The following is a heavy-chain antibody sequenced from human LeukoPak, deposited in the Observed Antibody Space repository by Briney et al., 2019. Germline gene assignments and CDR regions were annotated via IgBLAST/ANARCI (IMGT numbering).Heavy chain of an antibody. CDR1: GFTFSRYA. D-gene: IGHD5-24*01. J-gene: IGHJ4*02. CDR3: ARDCRDGNNLCYHFDY. V-gene: IGHV3-30*04. CDR2: MSYGGTSE. Sequence: GGPLRLSCAASGFTFSRYAMHWVRQAPGKGLEWVAMMSYGGTSEYYADSVRGRFTISRDNSNNTVDLQMNSLRDEDTAVYYCARDCRDGNNLCYHFDYWGQGTLVTVSS.